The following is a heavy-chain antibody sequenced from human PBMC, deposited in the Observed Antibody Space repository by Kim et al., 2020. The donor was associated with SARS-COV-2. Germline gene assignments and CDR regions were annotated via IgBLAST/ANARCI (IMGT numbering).Heavy chain of an antibody. J-gene: IGHJ4*02. D-gene: IGHD2-15*01. Sequence: GGSLRLSCAASGFTFTSSIMNWVRQAPGKGLEWVSSITSGFNTNYADSVKGRFTISRDNSKNTLYLQMNSLRAEDTAVYYCARGGGLDFWGQGTLVTVSS. CDR2: ITSGFNT. CDR1: GFTFTSSI. CDR3: ARGGGLDF. V-gene: IGHV3-23*01.